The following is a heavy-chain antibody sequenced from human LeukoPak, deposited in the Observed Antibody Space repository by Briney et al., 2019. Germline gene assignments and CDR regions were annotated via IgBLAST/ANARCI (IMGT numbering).Heavy chain of an antibody. J-gene: IGHJ4*02. D-gene: IGHD3-9*01. CDR3: ARDHQYYDILTGYYGGYYFDY. CDR2: ISSSGSTI. Sequence: PGGSLRLSCAASGFTFSSYEMNWVRQAPGKGLEWVSYISSSGSTIYYADSVKGRFTISRDNAKNSLYLQMNSLRAEDTGVYYCARDHQYYDILTGYYGGYYFDYWGQGTLVTVSS. V-gene: IGHV3-48*03. CDR1: GFTFSSYE.